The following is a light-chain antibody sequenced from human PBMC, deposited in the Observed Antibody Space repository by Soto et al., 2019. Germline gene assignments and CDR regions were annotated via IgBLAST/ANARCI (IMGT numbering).Light chain of an antibody. CDR1: SSNIGSNT. J-gene: IGLJ3*02. CDR3: AAWDDSLNGFWV. V-gene: IGLV1-44*01. Sequence: QPVLTQPPSASGTPGQRVTISCSGSSSNIGSNTVNWYQQLPGTAPKLLIYSNNQRPSGVPDRFSGSKSGTSASLAISGLQSEDEADYYCAAWDDSLNGFWVFGGGTKLTV. CDR2: SNN.